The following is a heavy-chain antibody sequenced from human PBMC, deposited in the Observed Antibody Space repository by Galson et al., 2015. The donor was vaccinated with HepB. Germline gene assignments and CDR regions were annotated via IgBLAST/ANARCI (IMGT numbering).Heavy chain of an antibody. J-gene: IGHJ4*02. D-gene: IGHD6-19*01. CDR2: ISSSSSYT. CDR3: ARDRGIAVAAD. V-gene: IGHV3-11*06. CDR1: GFTFSDYY. Sequence: SLRLSCAASGFTFSDYYMSWIRQAPGKGLEWVSYISSSSSYTNYADSVKGRFTISRDNAKNSLYLQMNSLRAEDTAVYYCARDRGIAVAADWGQGTLVTVSS.